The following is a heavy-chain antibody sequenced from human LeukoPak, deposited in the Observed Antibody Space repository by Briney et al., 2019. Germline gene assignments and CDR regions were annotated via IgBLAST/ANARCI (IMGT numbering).Heavy chain of an antibody. J-gene: IGHJ4*02. D-gene: IGHD3-10*01. CDR1: GGSISSYY. Sequence: PSETLSLTCTVSGGSISSYYWSWIRQPAGKGLEWIWRIYTSGSANYHPSLKSRVTISIDTSKNQVSLKMRSVTAADTAVYYCASAPFVYGPNRFDYWGQGTLVTVSS. CDR2: IYTSGSA. CDR3: ASAPFVYGPNRFDY. V-gene: IGHV4-4*07.